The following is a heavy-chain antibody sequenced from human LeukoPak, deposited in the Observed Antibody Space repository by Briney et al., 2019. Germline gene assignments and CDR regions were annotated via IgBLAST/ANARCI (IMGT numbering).Heavy chain of an antibody. D-gene: IGHD1-14*01. CDR2: IVVGSGNT. CDR1: GFTFTSSA. Sequence: SVKVSCKASGFTFTSSAVQWVRQARGQRLEWIGWIVVGSGNTNYAQKFQERVTITRDMSTSTAYMELSSLRSEDTAVYYCAAEPPVTNTSGGFDYWGQGTLVTVSS. CDR3: AAEPPVTNTSGGFDY. J-gene: IGHJ4*02. V-gene: IGHV1-58*01.